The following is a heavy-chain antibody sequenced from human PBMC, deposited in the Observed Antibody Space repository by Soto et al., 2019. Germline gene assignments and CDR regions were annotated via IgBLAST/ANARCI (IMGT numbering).Heavy chain of an antibody. V-gene: IGHV3-23*01. CDR1: GLTFSSYA. CDR2: ISGSGGST. Sequence: GGSLRLSCAASGLTFSSYAMSWVRQAPGKGLEWVSAISGSGGSTYYADSVKGRFTISRDNSKNTLYLQMNCLRAEDTAVYYCAKDMLRFLEWLNFDYWGQGTLVTVSS. CDR3: AKDMLRFLEWLNFDY. J-gene: IGHJ4*02. D-gene: IGHD3-3*01.